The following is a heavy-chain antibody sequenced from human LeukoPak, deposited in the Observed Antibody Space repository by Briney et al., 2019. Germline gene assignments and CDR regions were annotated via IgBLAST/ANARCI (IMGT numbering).Heavy chain of an antibody. V-gene: IGHV1-24*01. CDR1: GYTLTELS. Sequence: ASVKVSCKVSGYTLTELSMHWVRQAPGKGLEWMGGFDPEDGETIYAQKFQGRVTTTEDTSTDTAYMELSSLRSEDTAVYYCATAPELGLDYWGQGTLVTVSS. CDR2: FDPEDGET. J-gene: IGHJ4*02. D-gene: IGHD1-14*01. CDR3: ATAPELGLDY.